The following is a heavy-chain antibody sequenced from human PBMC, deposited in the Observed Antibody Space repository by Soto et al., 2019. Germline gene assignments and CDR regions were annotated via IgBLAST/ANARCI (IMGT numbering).Heavy chain of an antibody. V-gene: IGHV4-30-2*01. Sequence: SETLSLTCAVSGGSISSGGYSWSWIRQPPGKGLEWIGYIYHSGSTYYNPSLKSRVTISVDRSKNQFSLKLSSVTAADTAVYYCARGRSKYYYYDSSGYYPLHFDYWGQGTLVTVSS. CDR2: IYHSGST. D-gene: IGHD3-22*01. CDR1: GGSISSGGYS. CDR3: ARGRSKYYYYDSSGYYPLHFDY. J-gene: IGHJ4*02.